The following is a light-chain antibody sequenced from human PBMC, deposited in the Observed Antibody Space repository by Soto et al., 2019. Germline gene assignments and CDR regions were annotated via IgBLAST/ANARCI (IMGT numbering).Light chain of an antibody. CDR2: AAS. J-gene: IGKJ1*01. V-gene: IGKV1-8*01. CDR3: QQYYSYPPWT. Sequence: AIRITQSPSSFAASTGDRVTITCRASQGISSYLAWYQQKPGKAPKLLIYAASTLQSGVPSRFSGSGSGTDFTLTIICLQSEDFATYYCQQYYSYPPWTFGQGTKVDIK. CDR1: QGISSY.